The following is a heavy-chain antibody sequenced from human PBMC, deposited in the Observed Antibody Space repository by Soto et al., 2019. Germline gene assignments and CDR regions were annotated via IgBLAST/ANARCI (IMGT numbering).Heavy chain of an antibody. CDR1: GFSFSIYT. V-gene: IGHV3-21*01. Sequence: GGSLRLSCEASGFSFSIYTMNWVRQAPGKGLEWVSSIVSSGGSIYYADSVKGRFTVSRDNTKNSLYLQMNSLRVEDTAVYYCAKERGAGARDDVYDIWGQGTMVTVSS. J-gene: IGHJ3*02. CDR2: IVSSGGSI. D-gene: IGHD1-26*01. CDR3: AKERGAGARDDVYDI.